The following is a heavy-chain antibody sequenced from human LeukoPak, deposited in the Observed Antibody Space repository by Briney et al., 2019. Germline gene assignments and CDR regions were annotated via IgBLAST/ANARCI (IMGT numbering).Heavy chain of an antibody. Sequence: SVKVSCKASGGTFSSYTISWVRQAPGQGLEWMGGIIPIFGTANYAQKFQGRVTITTDESTSTAYMELSSLRSEDTAVYYCARDPAYSSGWYRFDPWGQGTLVTVSS. CDR3: ARDPAYSSGWYRFDP. CDR1: GGTFSSYT. V-gene: IGHV1-69*05. J-gene: IGHJ5*02. CDR2: IIPIFGTA. D-gene: IGHD6-19*01.